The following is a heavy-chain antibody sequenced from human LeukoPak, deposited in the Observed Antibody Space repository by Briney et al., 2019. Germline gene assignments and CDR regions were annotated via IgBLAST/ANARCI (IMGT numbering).Heavy chain of an antibody. CDR1: GGSISSSNW. J-gene: IGHJ4*02. V-gene: IGHV4-4*02. CDR2: VYYSGST. D-gene: IGHD3-10*02. Sequence: SETLSLTCAVSGGSISSSNWWSWIRQPPRKGLEWIGHVYYSGSTYYNPSLKSRVTISVDTSKNQFSLKLSSVTAADTAVYYCARLRLTMFVQVWGQGTLVTVSS. CDR3: ARLRLTMFVQV.